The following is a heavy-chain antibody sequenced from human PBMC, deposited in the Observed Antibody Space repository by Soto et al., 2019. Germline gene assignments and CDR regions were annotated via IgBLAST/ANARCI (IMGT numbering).Heavy chain of an antibody. CDR1: GDSINSGNYY. J-gene: IGHJ4*02. V-gene: IGHV4-30-4*01. Sequence: QVQLQESGPGLVKPSQTLSLTCSVSGDSINSGNYYWSWIRQPPGKGLEWIGYIHHSGSDFYNPXRPSRRSISVXXSXNXXSLRLSSVTAADTAGYYCVRGPGLCGGGSCYYFDYWGQGTLLTVSS. D-gene: IGHD2-15*01. CDR2: IHHSGSD. CDR3: VRGPGLCGGGSCYYFDY.